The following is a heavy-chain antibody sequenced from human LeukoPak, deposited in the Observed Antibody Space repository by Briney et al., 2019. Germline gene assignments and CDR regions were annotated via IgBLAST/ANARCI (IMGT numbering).Heavy chain of an antibody. CDR3: AKLRGPYDILTGSTDDAFDI. CDR1: GFTVSSNY. V-gene: IGHV3-23*01. J-gene: IGHJ3*02. CDR2: ISGSGGST. Sequence: GGSLRLSCAASGFTVSSNYMSWVRQAPGKGLEWVSAISGSGGSTYYADSVKGRFTISRDNSKNTLYLQMNSLRAEDTAVYYCAKLRGPYDILTGSTDDAFDIWGQGTMVTVSS. D-gene: IGHD3-9*01.